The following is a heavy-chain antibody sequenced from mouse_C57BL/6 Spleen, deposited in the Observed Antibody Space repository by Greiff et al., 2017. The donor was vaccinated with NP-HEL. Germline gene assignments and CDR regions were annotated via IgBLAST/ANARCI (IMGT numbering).Heavy chain of an antibody. CDR3: ASYYGSSTRYYAMDY. J-gene: IGHJ4*01. Sequence: QVQLQQSGAELVMPGASVKLSCKASGYTFTSYWMHWVKQRPGQGLEWIGEIDPSDSYTNYNQKFKGKSTLTVDKSSSTAYMQLSSLTSEDSAVYYCASYYGSSTRYYAMDYWGQGTSVTVSS. CDR2: IDPSDSYT. CDR1: GYTFTSYW. D-gene: IGHD1-1*01. V-gene: IGHV1-69*01.